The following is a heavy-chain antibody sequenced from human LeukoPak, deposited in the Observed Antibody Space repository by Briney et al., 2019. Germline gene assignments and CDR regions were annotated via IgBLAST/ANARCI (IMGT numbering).Heavy chain of an antibody. V-gene: IGHV3-11*01. Sequence: GGSLRLSCAASGFTFSDYYMTWIRQAPGKGLEWLSYISSGSSTIYYADSVKGRFTISRDNSKNTLYLQMNSLRAEDTAVYYCAKDRGYYGSGSYYGAFDIWGQGTTVTVSS. J-gene: IGHJ3*02. D-gene: IGHD3-10*01. CDR3: AKDRGYYGSGSYYGAFDI. CDR1: GFTFSDYY. CDR2: ISSGSSTI.